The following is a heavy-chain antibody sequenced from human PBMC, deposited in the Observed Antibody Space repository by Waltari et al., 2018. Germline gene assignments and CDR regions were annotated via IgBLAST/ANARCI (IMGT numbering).Heavy chain of an antibody. CDR2: IYSSGST. V-gene: IGHV4-4*07. CDR3: ARYGDYYYYMDV. J-gene: IGHJ6*03. Sequence: QVQLQESGPGLVKPSETLSLTCTVSGGSISSYYWSWLRQPAGKGLEWIGRIYSSGSTNYNPSLKSRVTISVDKSKKQFSLNLSSVTAADTAVYYCARYGDYYYYMDVWGKGTTVTVSS. D-gene: IGHD4-17*01. CDR1: GGSISSYY.